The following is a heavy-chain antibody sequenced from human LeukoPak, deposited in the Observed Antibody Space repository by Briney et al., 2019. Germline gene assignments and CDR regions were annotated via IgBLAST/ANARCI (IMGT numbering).Heavy chain of an antibody. CDR3: ARGLGPMSPSLDY. Sequence: SDTLSLTCAVSGESFSYNYWTWVRQPPGKELEWIGDINHSGRVNYRPSLKSRVTISADTSKSQFSLKLNAVTAADTAVYYCARGLGPMSPSLDYWGQGSLVTVSS. V-gene: IGHV4-34*01. CDR2: INHSGRV. CDR1: GESFSYNY. J-gene: IGHJ4*02. D-gene: IGHD3-22*01.